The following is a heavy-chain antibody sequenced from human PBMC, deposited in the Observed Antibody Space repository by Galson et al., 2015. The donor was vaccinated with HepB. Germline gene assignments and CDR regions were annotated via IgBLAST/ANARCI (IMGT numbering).Heavy chain of an antibody. CDR2: ISAYNGNT. CDR1: GYTFTSYG. D-gene: IGHD3-3*01. Sequence: QSGAEVKKPGASVEVSCKASGYTFTSYGISWVRQAPGQGLEWMGWISAYNGNTNYAQKLQGRVTMTTDTSTSTAYMELRSLRSDDTAVYYCARVWAWSGTFDYYGMDVWGQGTTVTVSS. V-gene: IGHV1-18*04. J-gene: IGHJ6*02. CDR3: ARVWAWSGTFDYYGMDV.